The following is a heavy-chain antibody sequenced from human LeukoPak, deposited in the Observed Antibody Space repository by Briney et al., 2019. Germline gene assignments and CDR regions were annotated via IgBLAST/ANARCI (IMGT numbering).Heavy chain of an antibody. CDR3: ARDPYNGAYSEGYYYYYMDV. J-gene: IGHJ6*03. Sequence: PGGSLRLSCAASGFTFSSYGMHWVRQAPGKGLEWVAVISYDGSNKYYADSVTGRFTISRDNAKNSLYLQMNSLRVEDTAIYYCARDPYNGAYSEGYYYYYMDVWGKGTTVTVSS. D-gene: IGHD1-1*01. V-gene: IGHV3-30*03. CDR2: ISYDGSNK. CDR1: GFTFSSYG.